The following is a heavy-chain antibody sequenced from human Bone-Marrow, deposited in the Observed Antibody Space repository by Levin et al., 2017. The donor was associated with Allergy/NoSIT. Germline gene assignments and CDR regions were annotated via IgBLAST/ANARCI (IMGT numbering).Heavy chain of an antibody. V-gene: IGHV7-4-1*02. D-gene: IGHD2-15*01. CDR2: INTNTGNP. J-gene: IGHJ3*02. CDR1: GYTFTSYA. CDR3: ARAIEGRGYCSGGSCYLNAFDI. Sequence: AASVKVSCKASGYTFTSYAMNWVRQAPGQGLEWMGWINTNTGNPTYAQGFTGRFVFSLDTSVSTAYLQISSLKAEDTAVYYCARAIEGRGYCSGGSCYLNAFDIWGQGTMVTVSS.